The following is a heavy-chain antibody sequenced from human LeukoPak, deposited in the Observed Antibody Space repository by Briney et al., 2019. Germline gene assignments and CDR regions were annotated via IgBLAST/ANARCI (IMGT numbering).Heavy chain of an antibody. J-gene: IGHJ4*02. CDR3: ARDSPLDIDY. Sequence: PSETLSLTCTVSGYSISSGYYWGWIRQPPGKGLEWIGSIYHSGSTYYNPSLKSRVTISVDTSKNQFSLKLSSVTAADTAVYYCARDSPLDIDYWGQGTLVTVSS. CDR2: IYHSGST. CDR1: GYSISSGYY. D-gene: IGHD2-2*03. V-gene: IGHV4-38-2*02.